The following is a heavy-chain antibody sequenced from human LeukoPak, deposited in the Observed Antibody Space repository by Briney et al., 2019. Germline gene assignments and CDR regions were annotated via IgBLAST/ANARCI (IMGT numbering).Heavy chain of an antibody. CDR2: MNPNSGNT. CDR1: GYTFTSYD. D-gene: IGHD4-17*01. J-gene: IGHJ4*02. CDR3: ARGPFDQRNYGDYLNY. Sequence: RASVKVSCKASGYTFTSYDINWVRQATGQGLEWMGWMNPNSGNTGYAQKFQGRVTMTRNTSISTAYMELSSLRSEDTAVYYCARGPFDQRNYGDYLNYWGQGTLVTVSS. V-gene: IGHV1-8*01.